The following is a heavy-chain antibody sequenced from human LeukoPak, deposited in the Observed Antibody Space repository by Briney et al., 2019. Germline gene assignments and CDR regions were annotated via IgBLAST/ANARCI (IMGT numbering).Heavy chain of an antibody. V-gene: IGHV4-30-4*01. CDR3: ARYPRHYYYGSGTSGVDP. CDR2: IYYSGST. J-gene: IGHJ5*02. D-gene: IGHD3-10*01. CDR1: GGSISSGDYY. Sequence: PSETLSLTCTVSGGSISSGDYYWSWIRQPPVKGLEWIGYIYYSGSTYYNPSLKSRVTISVDTSKNQFSLKLSSVTAADTAVYYCARYPRHYYYGSGTSGVDPWGQGTLVTVSS.